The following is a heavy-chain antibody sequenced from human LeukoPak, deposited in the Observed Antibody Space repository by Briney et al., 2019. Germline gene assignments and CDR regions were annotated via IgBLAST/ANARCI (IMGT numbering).Heavy chain of an antibody. CDR2: IYSGWSDT. CDR3: ESYPQQLVGWLDP. D-gene: IGHD6-13*01. Sequence: GGALKISFKGSGYSFTSYWIGWVRQMPGKGLEGIGVIYSGWSDTRYSPSFQGRVTISADKSISTAYLEWSSLQSSDTASYYCESYPQQLVGWLDPWGQGTLVTVSS. CDR1: GYSFTSYW. J-gene: IGHJ5*02. V-gene: IGHV5-51*01.